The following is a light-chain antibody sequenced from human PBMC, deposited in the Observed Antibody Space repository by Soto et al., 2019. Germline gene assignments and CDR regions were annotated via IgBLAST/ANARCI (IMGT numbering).Light chain of an antibody. CDR3: QQYTGYSWT. CDR2: DAS. V-gene: IGKV1-5*01. J-gene: IGKJ1*01. Sequence: DIQMTQSPSTLSASVGDRVAITCRASQSISQWVAWYQQKPGRAPELLIYDASKLKSGVPSRFSGNGTGTKFSLTITSLQTNASIMYYCQQYTGYSWTFGRGTKVEIK. CDR1: QSISQW.